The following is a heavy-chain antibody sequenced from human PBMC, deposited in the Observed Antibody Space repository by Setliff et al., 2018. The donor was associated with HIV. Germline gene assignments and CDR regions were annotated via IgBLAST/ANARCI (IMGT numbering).Heavy chain of an antibody. Sequence: SETLSLTCTVSGGSIDSYYCTWIRQPPGKGLEWIGYVHSTGRTKNNASLTSRVTFSVDTAKNQFSLKLSSVTAADTAVYYCVRGGKLAAAGNSRFDYWGQGALVTVSS. CDR3: VRGGKLAAAGNSRFDY. V-gene: IGHV4-4*08. CDR2: VHSTGRT. J-gene: IGHJ4*02. CDR1: GGSIDSYY. D-gene: IGHD6-13*01.